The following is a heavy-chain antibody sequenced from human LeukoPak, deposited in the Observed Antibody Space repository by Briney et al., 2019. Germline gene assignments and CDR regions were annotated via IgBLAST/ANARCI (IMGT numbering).Heavy chain of an antibody. D-gene: IGHD2-2*01. V-gene: IGHV4-59*01. CDR3: ARGGCSSTSCYFWGHHYYYYYYMDV. Sequence: PSETLSLTCTVSGGSISNYYWSWIRQPPGKGLEWIGYIYYSWSTNYNPSLKSRVTISVDTSKNQFSLKLSSVTAADTAVYYCARGGCSSTSCYFWGHHYYYYYYMDVWGKGTTVTVSS. CDR2: IYYSWST. J-gene: IGHJ6*03. CDR1: GGSISNYY.